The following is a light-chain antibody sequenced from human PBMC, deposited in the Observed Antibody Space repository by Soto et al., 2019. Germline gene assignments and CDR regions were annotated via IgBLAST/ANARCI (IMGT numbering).Light chain of an antibody. V-gene: IGKV3-11*01. J-gene: IGKJ4*01. CDR2: DAS. CDR1: QSVRTL. CDR3: HQRSNWPLT. Sequence: EIVLIQSPATLSLSPGERATLSCRASQSVRTLLAWYQQKPGQAPRLLIYDASNRATGIPARFSGSESGTDFKLTISSLEPEDFAVYYCHQRSNWPLTFGGGTKVEIK.